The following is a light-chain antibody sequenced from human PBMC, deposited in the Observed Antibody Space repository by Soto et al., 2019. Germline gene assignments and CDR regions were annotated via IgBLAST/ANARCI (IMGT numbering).Light chain of an antibody. V-gene: IGKV1-5*03. Sequence: DIQMTQSPSTLSASVGDRVNITCRASQSINSWLAWYQQKPGKAPKLLIYKASSLESGVPSRFSGSGSGTEFTLTISSLQPDDFATYYCQHYYSYSETFGQGTKVEIK. J-gene: IGKJ1*01. CDR2: KAS. CDR3: QHYYSYSET. CDR1: QSINSW.